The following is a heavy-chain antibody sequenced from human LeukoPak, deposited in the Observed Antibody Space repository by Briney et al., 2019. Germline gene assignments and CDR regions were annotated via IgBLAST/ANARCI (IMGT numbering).Heavy chain of an antibody. CDR1: GVSISVHY. D-gene: IGHD3-22*01. CDR2: IYYSGRT. CDR3: ARLLDNDSSGDPDTFDM. J-gene: IGHJ3*02. Sequence: PSETLSLTCTVSGVSISVHYWSWIRQPPGNGLEWIGFIYYSGRTRYNPSLHSRVTISADTSKNHLSLKLTSVTAADRAVYYCARLLDNDSSGDPDTFDMWGQGIKVAVSS. V-gene: IGHV4-59*11.